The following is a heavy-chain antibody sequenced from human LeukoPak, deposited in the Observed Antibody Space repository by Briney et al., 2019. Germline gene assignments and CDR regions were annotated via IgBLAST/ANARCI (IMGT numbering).Heavy chain of an antibody. CDR3: ARDYPFDI. CDR1: GGSISGYY. Sequence: PSETLSLTCTVSGGSISGYYWSWIRQPPGKGLEWIGYIYYSGNTNYNPSLKSRVTISADTAKNQFSLKLSSVTAADTAVYYCARDYPFDIWGQGTMVTVSS. CDR2: IYYSGNT. J-gene: IGHJ3*02. D-gene: IGHD3-16*02. V-gene: IGHV4-59*01.